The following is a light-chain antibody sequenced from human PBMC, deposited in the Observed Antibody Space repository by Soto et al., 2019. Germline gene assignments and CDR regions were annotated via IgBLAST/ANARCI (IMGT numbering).Light chain of an antibody. J-gene: IGKJ5*01. CDR2: RAS. CDR1: QSVSSL. Sequence: LSLPPSETATLSCRASQSVSSLAAWYQQKPGQAPRLLIYRASTRATGVSGRFSGSGSGTEFTLTITSLQSEDFAVYYCQQYNDWPITFGQGTRLEI. CDR3: QQYNDWPIT. V-gene: IGKV3-15*01.